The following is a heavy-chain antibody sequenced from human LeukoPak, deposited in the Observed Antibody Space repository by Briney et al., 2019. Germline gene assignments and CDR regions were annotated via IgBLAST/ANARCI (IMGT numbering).Heavy chain of an antibody. CDR1: GGSISSYY. J-gene: IGHJ4*02. V-gene: IGHV4-59*08. D-gene: IGHD6-13*01. CDR2: IYYSGST. CDR3: ASSSWYGKLDY. Sequence: SETLSLTCTVSGGSISSYYWSWIRQPPGKGLEWIGYIYYSGSTNYNPSLKSRITISVDTSKNQFSLKLSSVTAADTAVYYCASSSWYGKLDYWGQGTLVTVSS.